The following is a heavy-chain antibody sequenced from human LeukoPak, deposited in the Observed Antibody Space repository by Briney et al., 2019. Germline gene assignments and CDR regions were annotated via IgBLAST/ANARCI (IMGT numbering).Heavy chain of an antibody. CDR3: ARDKRFAFDY. CDR1: GFTFTDYP. D-gene: IGHD3-16*01. CDR2: IRTSAASAYNT. J-gene: IGHJ4*02. Sequence: GGSLRLSCAASGFTFTDYPMNWVRQAPGRGLEWVANIRTSAASAYNTNYADSVQGRVIISRDDAKKTLYLHMNGLRDDDTAVYYCARDKRFAFDYWGQGILVTVSS. V-gene: IGHV3-48*02.